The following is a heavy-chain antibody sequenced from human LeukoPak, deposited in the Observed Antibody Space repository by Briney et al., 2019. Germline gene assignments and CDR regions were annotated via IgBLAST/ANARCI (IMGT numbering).Heavy chain of an antibody. CDR2: MDEYGSDI. V-gene: IGHV3-7*01. D-gene: IGHD2-2*01. CDR1: GFDFSGFS. Sequence: GGSLRLSCVVSGFDFSGFSMSWVRQAPGKGLEWVAIMDEYGSDIFYVESVKGRFIISRANARNSLYLQMNNLRAEDTAVYYCARPRGCGSARCNNFDYWGRGTRVTVSS. CDR3: ARPRGCGSARCNNFDY. J-gene: IGHJ4*02.